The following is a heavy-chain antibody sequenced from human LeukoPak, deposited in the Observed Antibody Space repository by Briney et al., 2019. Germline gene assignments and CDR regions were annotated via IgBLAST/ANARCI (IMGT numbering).Heavy chain of an antibody. CDR3: ARLLLWFGELIGFGMDV. J-gene: IGHJ6*02. CDR1: GYTFSSYW. Sequence: PGGSLRLSCAASGYTFSSYWMSWVRQAPGKGLEWVANIKQDGSEKYYVDSVKGRFTISRDNAKNSLYLQMNSLRAEETAVYYCARLLLWFGELIGFGMDVWGQGTTVTVSS. V-gene: IGHV3-7*05. D-gene: IGHD3-10*01. CDR2: IKQDGSEK.